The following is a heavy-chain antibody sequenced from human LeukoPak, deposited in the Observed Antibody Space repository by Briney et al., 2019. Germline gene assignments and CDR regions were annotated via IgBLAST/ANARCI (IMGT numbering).Heavy chain of an antibody. J-gene: IGHJ4*02. Sequence: SETLSLTCAVYGGSFSGYYWSWIRQPPGKGLEWIGEINHSGSTNYNPSLKRRVTISVDTSKNQFSLKLSSVTAADTAVYYCARCLSHYVWGSYRSGGYFDYWGQGTLVTVSS. CDR3: ARCLSHYVWGSYRSGGYFDY. CDR2: INHSGST. CDR1: GGSFSGYY. V-gene: IGHV4-34*01. D-gene: IGHD3-16*02.